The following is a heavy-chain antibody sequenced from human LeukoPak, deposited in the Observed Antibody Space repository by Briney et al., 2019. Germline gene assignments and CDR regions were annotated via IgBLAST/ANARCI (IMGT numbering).Heavy chain of an antibody. CDR3: ASLEKVCSFDN. J-gene: IGHJ4*02. D-gene: IGHD1-1*01. Sequence: SETLSLTCSVSGGSINSSSHYWGWIRQPPGKGLGWIASIYYNGTTYYNPSLKSRVTISVDMSKNQFSLKLSSVTAADTALYYCASLEKVCSFDNWGQGTLVTVSS. V-gene: IGHV4-39*01. CDR1: GGSINSSSHY. CDR2: IYYNGTT.